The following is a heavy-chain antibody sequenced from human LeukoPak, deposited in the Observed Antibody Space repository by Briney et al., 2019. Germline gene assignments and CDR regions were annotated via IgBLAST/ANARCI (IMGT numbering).Heavy chain of an antibody. Sequence: ASVKVSCKASGGTFSSYAISWVRQAPGQGLEWMGGIIPIFGTANYAQKFQGRVTITTDESTSTAYMELSSLRSEDTAVYYCAGGYADRGYSYGFFDYWGQGTLVTVSS. CDR1: GGTFSSYA. CDR2: IIPIFGTA. V-gene: IGHV1-69*05. D-gene: IGHD5-18*01. J-gene: IGHJ4*02. CDR3: AGGYADRGYSYGFFDY.